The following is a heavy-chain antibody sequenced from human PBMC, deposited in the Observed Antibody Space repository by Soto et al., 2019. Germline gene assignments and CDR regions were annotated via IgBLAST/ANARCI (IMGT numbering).Heavy chain of an antibody. Sequence: EVQLVESGGGLVQPGGSLRLSCAASGFTFSSYSMNWVRQAPGKGVERVSYISSSSSSIYYANSVKGRFTISRDNAKNSLYLQMNSLSADDTAVYDGARRGSGPLAFDIWGQGTMVTVSS. CDR2: ISSSSSSI. J-gene: IGHJ3*02. CDR1: GFTFSSYS. CDR3: ARRGSGPLAFDI. V-gene: IGHV3-48*01. D-gene: IGHD2-15*01.